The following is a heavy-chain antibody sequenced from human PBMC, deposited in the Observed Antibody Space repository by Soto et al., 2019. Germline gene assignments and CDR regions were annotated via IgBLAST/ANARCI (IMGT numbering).Heavy chain of an antibody. CDR3: ARARQRDTGRGLDV. D-gene: IGHD5-18*01. Sequence: SETLSLTCTISGDSINNYFWNWIRQSPGKGLEWIGYISYSGSTSYNPSLQSRVTISSDTSKNQFSLELSSVTAADTAVYYCARARQRDTGRGLDVWGQGXTVTVS. J-gene: IGHJ6*02. CDR1: GDSINNYF. CDR2: ISYSGST. V-gene: IGHV4-59*01.